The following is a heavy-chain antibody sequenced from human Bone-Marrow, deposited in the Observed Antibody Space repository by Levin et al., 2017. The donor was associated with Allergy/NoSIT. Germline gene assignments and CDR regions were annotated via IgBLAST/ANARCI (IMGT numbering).Heavy chain of an antibody. V-gene: IGHV1-69*01. CDR3: AREGRIVATIRGDAFDI. CDR1: GGTFSSYA. CDR2: IIPIFGTA. Sequence: KISCKASGGTFSSYAISWVRQAPGQGLEWMGGIIPIFGTANYAQKFQGRVTITADESTSTAYMELSSLRSEDTAVYYCAREGRIVATIRGDAFDIWGQGTMVTVSS. J-gene: IGHJ3*02. D-gene: IGHD5-12*01.